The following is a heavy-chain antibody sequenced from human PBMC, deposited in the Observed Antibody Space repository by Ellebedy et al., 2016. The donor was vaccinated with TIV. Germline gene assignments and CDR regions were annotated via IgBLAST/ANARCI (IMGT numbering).Heavy chain of an antibody. CDR3: ARDMGQGMVARYVWFDY. V-gene: IGHV1-18*01. CDR2: ISAYTGNT. Sequence: ASVKVSCKASGYTFSSYGISWVRQAPGQGLEWMGWISAYTGNTDYAQNFQGSVTMTTDTSTSTAYMELRSRRFDDNAVYYCARDMGQGMVARYVWFDYWGQGTQVTVSS. CDR1: GYTFSSYG. J-gene: IGHJ4*02. D-gene: IGHD2-8*01.